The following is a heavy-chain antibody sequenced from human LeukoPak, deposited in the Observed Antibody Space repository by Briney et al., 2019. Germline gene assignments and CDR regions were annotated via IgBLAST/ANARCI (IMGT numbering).Heavy chain of an antibody. CDR2: ISSSSSYI. V-gene: IGHV3-21*01. Sequence: GGSLRLSCAASGFTFSSYSMNWVRQAPGKGLEWVSSISSSSSYIYYADSVKGRFTISRGNAKNSLYLQMNSLRAEDTAVYHCARKGVVSDAFDIWGQGTMVTVSS. CDR3: ARKGVVSDAFDI. J-gene: IGHJ3*02. CDR1: GFTFSSYS. D-gene: IGHD3-3*01.